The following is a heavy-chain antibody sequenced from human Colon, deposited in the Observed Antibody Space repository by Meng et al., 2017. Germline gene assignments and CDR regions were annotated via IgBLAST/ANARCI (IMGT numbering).Heavy chain of an antibody. CDR3: ARDNWGSLDY. Sequence: QVQLQESGPGLVRPSETLALTCNVSGASVSDTNYAWSWIRQPPGKGLEWIGYGSTNHNPSLKSRVTISVDTSKNQFSLTLNSVTAADTAVYYCARDNWGSLDYWGQGTLVTVSS. J-gene: IGHJ4*02. CDR2: GST. CDR1: GASVSDTNYA. V-gene: IGHV4-61*01. D-gene: IGHD7-27*01.